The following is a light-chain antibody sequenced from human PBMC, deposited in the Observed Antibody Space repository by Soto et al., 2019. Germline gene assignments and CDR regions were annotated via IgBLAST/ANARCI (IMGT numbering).Light chain of an antibody. CDR2: LNSDGSH. CDR3: QTWGTGIRV. J-gene: IGLJ1*01. V-gene: IGLV4-69*01. Sequence: QLVLTQSPSASASLGASVKLTCTLSSGHSNYAIAWHQQQPEKGPRYLMKLNSDGSHRKGDGIPDRFSGSSSGAERYLTISSLQSEDEADYYCQTWGTGIRVFGTGTSSPS. CDR1: SGHSNYA.